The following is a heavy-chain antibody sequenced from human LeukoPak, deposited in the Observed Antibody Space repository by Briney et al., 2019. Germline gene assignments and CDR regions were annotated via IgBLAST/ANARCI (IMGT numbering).Heavy chain of an antibody. D-gene: IGHD7-27*01. V-gene: IGHV3-64D*06. Sequence: PGGSLRLSCSASGFNFSTYAMHWVRQAPGKGLEYASGISSNGGSTYYADSVKGRFTISRDNSKNTLYLQMSSLRPEDTAVFYCVKDHDWGAFHIWGQGTMVTVSS. CDR3: VKDHDWGAFHI. J-gene: IGHJ3*02. CDR1: GFNFSTYA. CDR2: ISSNGGST.